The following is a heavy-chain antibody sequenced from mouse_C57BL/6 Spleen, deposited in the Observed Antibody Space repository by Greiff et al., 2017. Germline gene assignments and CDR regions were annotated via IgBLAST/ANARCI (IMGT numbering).Heavy chain of an antibody. CDR2: IYPSDSET. D-gene: IGHD1-1*02. V-gene: IGHV1-61*01. J-gene: IGHJ4*01. Sequence: QVQLQQPGAELVRPGSSVKLSCKASGYTFTSYWMDWVKQRPGQGLEWIGNIYPSDSETHYNQKFKDKATLTVDQSSSTAYMQLSSLTSEEAAVYYCARRGVGQNAMDYWGQGTSVTVSS. CDR1: GYTFTSYW. CDR3: ARRGVGQNAMDY.